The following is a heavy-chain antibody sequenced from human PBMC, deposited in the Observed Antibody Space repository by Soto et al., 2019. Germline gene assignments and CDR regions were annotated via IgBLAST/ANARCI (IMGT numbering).Heavy chain of an antibody. CDR1: GGTFSSYA. CDR3: ESRDSGSFVSYSYYGMDV. V-gene: IGHV1-69*12. CDR2: ILPIFGTA. D-gene: IGHD1-26*01. Sequence: QVQLVQSGAEVKKPGSSVKVSCKASGGTFSSYAISWVRQAPGQGLEWMGGILPIFGTAHYAQKVQGRDTITAEESTRAPYMGLRSLRSEDTAVYYCESRDSGSFVSYSYYGMDVWGQGTTVTVSS. J-gene: IGHJ6*02.